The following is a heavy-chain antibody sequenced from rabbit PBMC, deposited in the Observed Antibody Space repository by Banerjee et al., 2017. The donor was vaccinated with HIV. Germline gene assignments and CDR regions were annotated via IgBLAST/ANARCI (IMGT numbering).Heavy chain of an antibody. Sequence: QQQLEESGGGLVKPEGSLTLTCTASGFSFSSSYWICWVRQAPGKGLEWIACIYTGSGGTWYASWVNGRFTISKTSSTTVTLQMTSLTGADTATYFCARGFLIDYSGSSYFDLWGPGTLVTVS. CDR1: GFSFSSSYW. V-gene: IGHV1S45*01. CDR3: ARGFLIDYSGSSYFDL. D-gene: IGHD8-1*01. J-gene: IGHJ4*01. CDR2: IYTGSGGT.